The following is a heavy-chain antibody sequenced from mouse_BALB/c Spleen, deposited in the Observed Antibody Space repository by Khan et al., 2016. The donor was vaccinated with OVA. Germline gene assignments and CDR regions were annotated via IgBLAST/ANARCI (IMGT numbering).Heavy chain of an antibody. Sequence: QVQLQQPGAELVRPGVSVKISCKGSGYTFTDYAMHWVKQSPAKSLEWIGVISTYYGDADYNQKFKGKATMTVDKSSSTAYMELARLTSEDSAIYYCARGGGSSRFAYWGQGTLVTVSA. CDR1: GYTFTDYA. D-gene: IGHD1-1*02. CDR3: ARGGGSSRFAY. CDR2: ISTYYGDA. V-gene: IGHV1S137*01. J-gene: IGHJ3*01.